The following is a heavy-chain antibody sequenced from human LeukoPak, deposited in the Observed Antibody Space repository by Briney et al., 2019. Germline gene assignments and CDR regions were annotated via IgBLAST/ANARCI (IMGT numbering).Heavy chain of an antibody. CDR2: ITSTSGDM. CDR1: GFTFKSYS. CDR3: ARAAGYYFDY. J-gene: IGHJ4*02. V-gene: IGHV3-21*05. Sequence: PGGSLRLSCAASGFTFKSYSMNWVRQAPGKGLEWVAFITSTSGDMFYADSVKGRFTISRGNAKNSLYLQMDSLRAEDTAVYYCARAAGYYFDYWGQGSLVTVSS.